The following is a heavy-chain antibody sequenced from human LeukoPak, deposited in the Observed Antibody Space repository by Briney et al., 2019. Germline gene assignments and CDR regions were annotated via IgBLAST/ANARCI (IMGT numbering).Heavy chain of an antibody. J-gene: IGHJ4*02. Sequence: SGPALVKTTETLTLTCTFYGFSFSTSGLCMSWDRQPQVKDLGCLELSPWDDDKYYSTSLKTRLTISKDTSRNQVVLTMTNMDPVDTATYYCARVSYYYDSSGYYYRPDGYFDYWGQGTLVTVSS. CDR2: SPWDDDK. CDR1: GFSFSTSGLC. CDR3: ARVSYYYDSSGYYYRPDGYFDY. V-gene: IGHV2-70*20. D-gene: IGHD3-22*01.